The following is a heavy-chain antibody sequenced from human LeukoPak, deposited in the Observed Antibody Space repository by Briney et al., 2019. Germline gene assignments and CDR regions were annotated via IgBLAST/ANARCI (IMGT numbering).Heavy chain of an antibody. Sequence: PGGSLRLSXAASGFTFSSYGMHWVRQAPGKGLEWVAFIRYDGSNKYYADSVKGRFTISRDNSKNTLYLQMNSLRAEDTAVYYCAKDFGSYGRGYFDYWGQGTLVTVSS. V-gene: IGHV3-30*02. D-gene: IGHD5-18*01. J-gene: IGHJ4*02. CDR2: IRYDGSNK. CDR1: GFTFSSYG. CDR3: AKDFGSYGRGYFDY.